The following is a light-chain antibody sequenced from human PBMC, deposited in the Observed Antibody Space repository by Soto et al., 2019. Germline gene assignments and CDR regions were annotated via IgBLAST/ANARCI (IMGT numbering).Light chain of an antibody. J-gene: IGKJ4*01. CDR2: KAS. CDR3: QQYNSYPLT. CDR1: QSISSW. Sequence: DIQMTQSPSTLSASVGDRVTITCRVSQSISSWLAWYQQKPGKAPKLLIHKASSLESRVPSRFSGSGSGTEFTLTISSLQPDDFATYYCQQYNSYPLTFGGGTKVEIK. V-gene: IGKV1-5*03.